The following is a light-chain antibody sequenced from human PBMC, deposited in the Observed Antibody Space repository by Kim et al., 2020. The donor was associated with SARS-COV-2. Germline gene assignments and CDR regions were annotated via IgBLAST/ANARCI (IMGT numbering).Light chain of an antibody. CDR1: QSVRNNF. J-gene: IGKJ2*01. CDR3: HQYGTSVNT. CDR2: AAS. V-gene: IGKV3-20*01. Sequence: LSPGARATLSCRARQSVRNNFVAWYQQKPGQSPRLLIHAASSRATGIPDRFSGSGSGTDYTLTITSLEPEDSAVYYCHQYGTSVNTCGQGTKLEI.